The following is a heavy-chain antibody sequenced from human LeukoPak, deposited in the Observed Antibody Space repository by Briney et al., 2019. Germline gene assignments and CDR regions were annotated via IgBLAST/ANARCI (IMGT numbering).Heavy chain of an antibody. D-gene: IGHD6-13*01. CDR3: ACVARSSSRNDAVDF. CDR1: GFTFSDYY. V-gene: IGHV3-11*03. CDR2: SSSSSSYT. J-gene: IGHJ3*01. Sequence: GGSLRLSCAASGFTFSDYYMSWIRQAPGKGLEWVSYSSSSSSYTNYADSVKGRFTISRDNAKNSLYLQMNSLRAEDTAVYYCACVARSSSRNDAVDFRGQGTMVTVSS.